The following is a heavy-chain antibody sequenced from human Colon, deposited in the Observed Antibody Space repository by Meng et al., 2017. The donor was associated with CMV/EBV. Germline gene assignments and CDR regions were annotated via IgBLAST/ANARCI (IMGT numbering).Heavy chain of an antibody. CDR1: GFSLNTYEVG. V-gene: IGHV2-5*02. CDR2: IYWDDDK. CDR3: AHKSLPAAFFDY. J-gene: IGHJ4*02. Sequence: QITLKASGPTLVKPTPTLTLTCTFSGFSLNTYEVGVGWFRQPPGKAPEWLALIYWDDDKRYRSSLGNRLTLTHDASKNQVVLTMTDMDPVDTATYYCAHKSLPAAFFDYWSQGTLVTVSS. D-gene: IGHD2-2*01.